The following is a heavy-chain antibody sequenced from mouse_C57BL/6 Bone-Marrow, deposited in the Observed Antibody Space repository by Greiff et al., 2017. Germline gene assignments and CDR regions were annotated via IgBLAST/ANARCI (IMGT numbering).Heavy chain of an antibody. D-gene: IGHD1-2*01. J-gene: IGHJ4*01. V-gene: IGHV1-61*01. CDR1: GYTFTSYW. Sequence: QVQLKESGAELVRPGSSVKLSCKASGYTFTSYWMDWVKQRPGQGLEWIGNIYPSDSETHYNQKFKDKATLTVDKSSSTAYMQLSSLTSEDSAVYYCARWGVFMLYYYAMDYWGQGTSVTVSS. CDR2: IYPSDSET. CDR3: ARWGVFMLYYYAMDY.